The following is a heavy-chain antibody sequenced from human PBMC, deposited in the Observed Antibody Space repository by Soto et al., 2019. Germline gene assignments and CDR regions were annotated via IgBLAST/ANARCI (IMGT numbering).Heavy chain of an antibody. CDR3: AKVGVVVPAAYHDYFDY. CDR1: GFTFSSYA. V-gene: IGHV3-23*01. J-gene: IGHJ4*02. Sequence: EVQLLESGGGLVQPGGSLRLSCAASGFTFSSYAMSWVRQAPGKGLEWVSTISGSGGSTDYADAVKGRFTISRDNSKNTLYLHMNSLRDDDTAVYYCAKVGVVVPAAYHDYFDYWGQGTLVTVSS. CDR2: ISGSGGST. D-gene: IGHD2-2*01.